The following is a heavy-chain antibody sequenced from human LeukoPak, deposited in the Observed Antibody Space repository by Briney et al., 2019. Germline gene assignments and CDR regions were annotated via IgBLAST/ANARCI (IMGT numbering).Heavy chain of an antibody. Sequence: GGSLRLSCAASGVIVSRNFMSWVRQAPGRGLQWVAIMYAGGTTDYSDSVRGRFHISRDSSNNTLSLQINSLRAEDTAVYYCARGSGSGWPLDRWGQGALVTVSS. D-gene: IGHD6-19*01. CDR1: GVIVSRNF. J-gene: IGHJ5*02. CDR3: ARGSGSGWPLDR. V-gene: IGHV3-53*01. CDR2: MYAGGTT.